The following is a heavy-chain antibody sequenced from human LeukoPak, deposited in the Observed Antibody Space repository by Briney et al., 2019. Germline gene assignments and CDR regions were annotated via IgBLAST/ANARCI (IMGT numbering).Heavy chain of an antibody. CDR1: GYTFTGYC. V-gene: IGHV1-2*02. J-gene: IGHJ4*02. CDR2: INPNSGGT. D-gene: IGHD3-10*01. CDR3: ARAGSGSYLELDY. Sequence: ASVKVSCKASGYTFTGYCMHWVRQAPGQGLEWMGWINPNSGGTNYAQKFQGRVTMTRDTSISTAYMELSRLRSDDTAVYYCARAGSGSYLELDYWGQGTLVTVSS.